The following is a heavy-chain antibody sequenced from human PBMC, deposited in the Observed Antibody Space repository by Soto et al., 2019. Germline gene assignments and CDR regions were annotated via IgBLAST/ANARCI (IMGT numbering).Heavy chain of an antibody. V-gene: IGHV4-31*03. CDR2: IYYSGST. D-gene: IGHD3-10*01. CDR1: GGSISSGGYY. Sequence: PSETLSLTCTVSGGSISSGGYYWSWIRQHPGKGLEWIGYIYYSGSTYYNPSLKSRVTISVDTSKNQFSLKLSSVTAADTAVYYCARVFSGRVRVQSYHAFDIWGQGTMVTVSS. CDR3: ARVFSGRVRVQSYHAFDI. J-gene: IGHJ3*02.